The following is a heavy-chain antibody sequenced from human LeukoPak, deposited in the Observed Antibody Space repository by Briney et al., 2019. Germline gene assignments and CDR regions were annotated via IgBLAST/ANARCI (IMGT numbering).Heavy chain of an antibody. Sequence: SETLSLTCAVYGGSFSGYYWSWVRQPPGKGREWVGEINHSGSTNYHPSLKSPVTISVDTSNNQFSLKLSSVTAADTAVYYCACRTTVTYYYYMDVWGKGTTVTVSS. V-gene: IGHV4-34*01. D-gene: IGHD4-17*01. CDR3: ACRTTVTYYYYMDV. J-gene: IGHJ6*03. CDR1: GGSFSGYY. CDR2: INHSGST.